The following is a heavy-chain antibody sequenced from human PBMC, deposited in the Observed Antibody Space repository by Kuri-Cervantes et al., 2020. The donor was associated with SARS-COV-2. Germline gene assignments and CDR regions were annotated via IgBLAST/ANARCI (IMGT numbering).Heavy chain of an antibody. Sequence: GSLRLSCTVSGGSISSSSYYWGWIRQPPGKGLEWIGSIYYSGSTYYNPSLKSRVTISVDTSKNQFSLKLSSVTAADTAVYYCARNPSYQLLGWYYYYMDVWGKGTTVTVSS. CDR3: ARNPSYQLLGWYYYYMDV. D-gene: IGHD2-2*01. V-gene: IGHV4-39*07. CDR1: GGSISSSSYY. J-gene: IGHJ6*03. CDR2: IYYSGST.